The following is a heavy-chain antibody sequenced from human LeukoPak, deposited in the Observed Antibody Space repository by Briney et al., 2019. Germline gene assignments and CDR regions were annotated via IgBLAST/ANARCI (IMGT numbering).Heavy chain of an antibody. J-gene: IGHJ4*02. D-gene: IGHD1-26*01. Sequence: ASVKVSCKASGYTFTSYYMHWVRQAPGQGLEWMGIINPSGGSTSYAQKFQGRVTMTRDTSTSTVYMELSSLRSEDTAVYYCARPLGSGSYSTWAFDYWGQGTLVTVSS. V-gene: IGHV1-46*01. CDR1: GYTFTSYY. CDR3: ARPLGSGSYSTWAFDY. CDR2: INPSGGST.